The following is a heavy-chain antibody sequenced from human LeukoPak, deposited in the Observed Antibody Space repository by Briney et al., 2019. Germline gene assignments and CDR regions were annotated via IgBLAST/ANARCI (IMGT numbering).Heavy chain of an antibody. D-gene: IGHD3-22*01. V-gene: IGHV4-34*01. CDR2: INHSGST. Sequence: SETLSLTCAVYGGSFSGYYWSWIRQPPGKGLEWIGEINHSGSTNYNPSLKSRVTISVDTSKNQLSLKLSSVTAADTAVYYCARGQESYYYDSSGYYGYWGQGTLVTVSS. CDR1: GGSFSGYY. CDR3: ARGQESYYYDSSGYYGY. J-gene: IGHJ4*02.